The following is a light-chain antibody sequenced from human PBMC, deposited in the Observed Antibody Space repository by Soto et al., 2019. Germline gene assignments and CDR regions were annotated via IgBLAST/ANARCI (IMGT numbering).Light chain of an antibody. J-gene: IGKJ1*01. CDR1: QSISNW. Sequence: DIQMTQSPSTLSGSLGDRGTINCRASQSISNWLAWYQQKPGKAPKLLIYKASSLESGVPSRFSGSGSGTEFTLTISSLQPDDFATYYCQQYNSYSTFGQGTKVDIK. V-gene: IGKV1-5*03. CDR3: QQYNSYST. CDR2: KAS.